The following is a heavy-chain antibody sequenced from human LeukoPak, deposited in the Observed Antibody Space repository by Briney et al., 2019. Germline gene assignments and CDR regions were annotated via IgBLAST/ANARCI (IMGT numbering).Heavy chain of an antibody. CDR1: AGSISSYY. CDR3: ARVLSYGDQNDN. D-gene: IGHD4-17*01. Sequence: SETLSLTCTASAGSISSYYWSWIRQPPGKGLEWIGRIHSSGSTNYNRTLKSRVTMSLDTSKNQFSLKLSSVTAPVTAMYYGARVLSYGDQNDNCGQG. J-gene: IGHJ4*02. V-gene: IGHV4-4*07. CDR2: IHSSGST.